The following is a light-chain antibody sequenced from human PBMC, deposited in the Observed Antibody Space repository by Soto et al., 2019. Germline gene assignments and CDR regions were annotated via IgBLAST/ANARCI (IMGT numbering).Light chain of an antibody. CDR1: SSDVGSYNR. J-gene: IGLJ1*01. Sequence: QSVLTQPPSVSGSPGQSVAISCTGTSSDVGSYNRVSWYQQPPGAAPKLMIYEVSNRPSGVPDRFSGSKSGNTASLTISGPQAEAEADYYCNSYTGSSTYVFGTGTKVTVL. CDR2: EVS. V-gene: IGLV2-18*02. CDR3: NSYTGSSTYV.